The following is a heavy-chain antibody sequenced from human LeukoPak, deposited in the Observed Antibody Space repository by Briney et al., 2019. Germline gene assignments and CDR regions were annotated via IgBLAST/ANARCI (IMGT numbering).Heavy chain of an antibody. V-gene: IGHV4-31*03. CDR1: GGSISSGGYY. D-gene: IGHD3-3*01. CDR2: IYYSGST. CDR3: ARDHWYYDFWSGYYNDAFDI. Sequence: PSQTLSLTCTVSGGSISSGGYYWSWIRQHPGTGLEWLGYIYYSGSTYYNPSLKSRVTISVDTSKNQFSLKLSSVTAADTAVYYCARDHWYYDFWSGYYNDAFDIWGQGTMVTVSS. J-gene: IGHJ3*02.